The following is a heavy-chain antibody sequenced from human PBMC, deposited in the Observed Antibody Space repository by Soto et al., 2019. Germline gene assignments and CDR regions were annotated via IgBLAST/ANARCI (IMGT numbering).Heavy chain of an antibody. Sequence: EASVKVSCKASGGTFSSYTISWVRQAPGQGLEWMGRIIPILGIANYAQKFQGRVTITADKSTSTAYMELSSLRSEDTAVYYCATSTTGTLYYYYYGMDVWGQGTTVTVSS. D-gene: IGHD1-1*01. CDR2: IIPILGIA. CDR1: GGTFSSYT. J-gene: IGHJ6*02. CDR3: ATSTTGTLYYYYYGMDV. V-gene: IGHV1-69*02.